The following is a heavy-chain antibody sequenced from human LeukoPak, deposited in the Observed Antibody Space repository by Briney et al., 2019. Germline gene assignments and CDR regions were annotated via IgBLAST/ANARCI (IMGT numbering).Heavy chain of an antibody. CDR2: IYYSGST. Sequence: SETLCLTCAGSGGSISSSSYCWGWIRQPPGKGLEGIGSIYYSGSTYYNPSLESRVTISVDTSKNQFSLKLSSVTAADTAVYYCARWKNVLPCFGELGPAFDIWGQGTMVTVSS. CDR1: GGSISSSSYC. CDR3: ARWKNVLPCFGELGPAFDI. V-gene: IGHV4-39*01. D-gene: IGHD3-10*01. J-gene: IGHJ3*02.